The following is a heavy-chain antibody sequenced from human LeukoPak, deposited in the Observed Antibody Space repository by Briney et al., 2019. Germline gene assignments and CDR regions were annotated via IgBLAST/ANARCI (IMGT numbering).Heavy chain of an antibody. V-gene: IGHV3-11*01. J-gene: IGHJ6*03. D-gene: IGHD2-2*01. CDR1: GFTFSDYY. CDR2: ISSSGCTI. CDR3: ARYQLPSYYYYMAV. Sequence: GGSLRLSCAASGFTFSDYYMSWIRQAPGKGLEGVSYISSSGCTIYYADSVKGRFTIPRDNAKHSLYRQMNSLRPENTAVYYCARYQLPSYYYYMAVWAQGPTVTVPS.